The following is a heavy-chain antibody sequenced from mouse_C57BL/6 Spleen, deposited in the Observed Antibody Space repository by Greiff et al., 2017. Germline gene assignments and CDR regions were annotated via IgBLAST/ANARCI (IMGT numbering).Heavy chain of an antibody. CDR1: GYSITSGYY. Sequence: DVKLQESGPGLVKPSQSLSLTCSVTGYSITSGYYWNWIRQFPGNTLEWMGYISYDGSNNYNPSLKNRISITRNRSKKHFFLRLNSVTTENTATYNCARVHDGYSWGAMDYWGQGTSVTVSS. CDR2: ISYDGSN. D-gene: IGHD2-3*01. V-gene: IGHV3-6*01. J-gene: IGHJ4*01. CDR3: ARVHDGYSWGAMDY.